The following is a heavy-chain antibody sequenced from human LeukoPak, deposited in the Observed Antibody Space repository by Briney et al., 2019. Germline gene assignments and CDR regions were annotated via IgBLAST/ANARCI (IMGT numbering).Heavy chain of an antibody. J-gene: IGHJ4*02. CDR2: IYHSGST. D-gene: IGHD2-21*02. V-gene: IGHV4-38-2*02. Sequence: SETLSLTCTVSGYSISSGYYWGWIRRPPGKGLEWIGSIYHSGSTYYNPSLKSRVTISVDTSKNQFSLKLSSVTAADTAVYYCARGGVVTAIGGDYWGQGTLVTVSS. CDR3: ARGGVVTAIGGDY. CDR1: GYSISSGYY.